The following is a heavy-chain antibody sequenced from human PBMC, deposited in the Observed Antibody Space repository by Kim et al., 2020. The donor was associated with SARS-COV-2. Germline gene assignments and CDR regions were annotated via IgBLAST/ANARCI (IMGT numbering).Heavy chain of an antibody. D-gene: IGHD3-22*01. CDR1: GFTFGDSS. V-gene: IGHV3-49*03. J-gene: IGHJ4*02. Sequence: GGSLRLSCTASGFTFGDSSMSWFRQAPGKGLEWVAFIRNNVYGGTSEYAASVKVRFTIYRDDSNHIAYLNMHSLQMADADDYASARDSSGHHLFDYWGQG. CDR3: ARDSSGHHLFDY. CDR2: IRNNVYGGTS.